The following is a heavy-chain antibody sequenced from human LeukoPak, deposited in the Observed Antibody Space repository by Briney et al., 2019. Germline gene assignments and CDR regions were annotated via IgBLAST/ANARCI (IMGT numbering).Heavy chain of an antibody. V-gene: IGHV3-23*01. CDR2: ISGSGGST. CDR1: GFTFSSYA. Sequence: GGSLRLSCAASGFTFSSYAMSWVRQAPGKGLEWVSAISGSGGSTYYADSVKGRFTISRDNSKNTLYLQMNSLRAEDTAVYYCARDRDGGSYFDYWGQGTLVTVSS. D-gene: IGHD1-26*01. J-gene: IGHJ4*02. CDR3: ARDRDGGSYFDY.